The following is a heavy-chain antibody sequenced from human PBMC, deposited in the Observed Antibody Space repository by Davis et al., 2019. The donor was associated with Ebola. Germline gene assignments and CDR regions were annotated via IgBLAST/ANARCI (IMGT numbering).Heavy chain of an antibody. J-gene: IGHJ4*02. CDR3: TGTTVTSDY. CDR1: GFTFSGSA. Sequence: GESLKISCAASGFTFSGSAMHWVRQAPGKGLEWVGRIRSKANSYATAYAASVKGRFTISRDDSKNTAYLQMNSLKTEDTAVYYCTGTTVTSDYWGQGTLVTVSS. V-gene: IGHV3-73*01. D-gene: IGHD4-11*01. CDR2: IRSKANSYAT.